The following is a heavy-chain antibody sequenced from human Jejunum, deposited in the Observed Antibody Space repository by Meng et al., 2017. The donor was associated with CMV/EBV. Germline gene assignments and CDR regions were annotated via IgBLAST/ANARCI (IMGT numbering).Heavy chain of an antibody. CDR1: VSTVRNNP. D-gene: IGHD4-11*01. V-gene: IGHV3-30-3*01. J-gene: IGHJ4*02. CDR3: ARENDYRNYLDS. Sequence: SVSTVRNNPIRGVRQAPNKGLEWVAGISNDGDTTYLADSVKGRFSISRDNSKNTVYLQMNSLRGEDTAVYYCARENDYRNYLDSWGRGTRVTVSS. CDR2: ISNDGDTT.